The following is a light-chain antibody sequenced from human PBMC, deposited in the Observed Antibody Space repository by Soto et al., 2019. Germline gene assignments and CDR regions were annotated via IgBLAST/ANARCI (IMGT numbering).Light chain of an antibody. CDR3: SSYARSSSLVV. V-gene: IGLV2-14*01. J-gene: IGLJ3*02. Sequence: QSALTQPASVSGSPGQSITISCTGTSSDIGTYKYVSWFQHHPGKAPKLILYEVSNRPSGVSNRFSGSKSGNTASLTISGLQAEDEADYYCSSYARSSSLVVFGGGTKLTVL. CDR1: SSDIGTYKY. CDR2: EVS.